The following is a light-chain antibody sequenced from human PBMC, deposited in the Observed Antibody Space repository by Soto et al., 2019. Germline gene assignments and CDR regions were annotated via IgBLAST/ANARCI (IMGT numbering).Light chain of an antibody. CDR2: GNS. V-gene: IGLV1-40*01. J-gene: IGLJ2*01. CDR3: QSYDSSLSGYVI. Sequence: QSVLTQPPSVSGAAGPRVTISCTGSSSNIGTPYDVHWYQQLPGTAPKLLIYGNSNRPSGVPDRFSGSKSGTSASLAITGLQAEDEADHYCQSYDSSLSGYVIFGGGTQLTV. CDR1: SSNIGTPYD.